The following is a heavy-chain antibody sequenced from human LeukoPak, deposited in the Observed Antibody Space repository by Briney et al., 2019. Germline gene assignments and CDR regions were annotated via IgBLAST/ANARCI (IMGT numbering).Heavy chain of an antibody. V-gene: IGHV3-20*04. CDR1: GFTFDEHG. J-gene: IGHJ2*01. CDR3: AGGDRNGWYFDL. CDR2: INWNGGST. Sequence: GGSLRLSCAGSGFTFDEHGMSGVRQAPGKGLEWVSGINWNGGSTGYGDSVKGRFTISRDNAKKSLFLQMNSLRAEDTALYYCAGGDRNGWYFDLWGRGTLVTVSS. D-gene: IGHD2-15*01.